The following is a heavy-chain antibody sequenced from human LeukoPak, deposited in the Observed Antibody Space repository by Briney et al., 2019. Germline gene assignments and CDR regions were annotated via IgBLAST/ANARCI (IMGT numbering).Heavy chain of an antibody. J-gene: IGHJ5*02. Sequence: SETLSLTCIVSGGSISSYYWSWIRQPPGKGLEWIGYIYYSGSTNYNPSLKSRVTISVDTSKNQFSLKLSSVTAADTAVYYCAREGDWFDPWGQGTLVTVSS. D-gene: IGHD3-16*01. V-gene: IGHV4-59*01. CDR3: AREGDWFDP. CDR2: IYYSGST. CDR1: GGSISSYY.